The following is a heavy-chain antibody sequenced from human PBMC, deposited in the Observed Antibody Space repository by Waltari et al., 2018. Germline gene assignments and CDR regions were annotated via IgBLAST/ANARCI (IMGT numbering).Heavy chain of an antibody. CDR1: GFSFTSYA. CDR2: ISGSGFTT. V-gene: IGHV3-23*01. Sequence: EVQLLESGGALVQPGGSLRLSCAASGFSFTSYAMYWVRQAPGRGREGGSGISGSGFTTYYADSVKGRFTISRDNSQNTLFLQMNSLGAEDTALYYCAKRGPRELLRLSWIPYFDFWGLGTLVTVSS. D-gene: IGHD1-26*01. J-gene: IGHJ4*02. CDR3: AKRGPRELLRLSWIPYFDF.